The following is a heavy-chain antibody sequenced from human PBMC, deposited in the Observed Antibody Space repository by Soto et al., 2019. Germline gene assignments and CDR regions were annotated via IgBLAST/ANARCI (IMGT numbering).Heavy chain of an antibody. CDR3: TRVLGYTFEPGKARYYAMDV. J-gene: IGHJ6*02. CDR1: GGTFSKDA. CDR2: LIPAFGSP. V-gene: IGHV1-69*01. Sequence: QVQLVQSGAEVKKTGSSVTVSCKTSGGTFSKDAITWVRQAPGQGREWMGLLIPAFGSPIYAQKFQGRIRITADESTSTAFMDLSSLRSEDTAVYYCTRVLGYTFEPGKARYYAMDVWGQGTTVSVSS. D-gene: IGHD5-18*01.